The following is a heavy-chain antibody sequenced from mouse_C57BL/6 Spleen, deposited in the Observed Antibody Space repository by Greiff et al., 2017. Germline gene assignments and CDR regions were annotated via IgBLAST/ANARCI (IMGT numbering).Heavy chain of an antibody. CDR1: GYAFSSSW. CDR3: SPYRNAMDY. Sequence: QVQLKQSGPELVKPGASVKISCKASGYAFSSSWMNWVKQRPGKGLEWIGRIYPGDGDTNYNGKFKGKATLTADKSSSTAYMQLSSRTSEYSAVYFWSPYRNAMDYWGQGTSVTVSS. J-gene: IGHJ4*01. V-gene: IGHV1-82*01. D-gene: IGHD2-14*01. CDR2: IYPGDGDT.